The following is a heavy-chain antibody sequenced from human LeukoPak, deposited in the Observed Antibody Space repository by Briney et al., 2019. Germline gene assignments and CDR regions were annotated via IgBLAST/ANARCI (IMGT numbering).Heavy chain of an antibody. CDR2: IHPEGNEK. CDR3: ARGDDFSGDH. CDR1: GFTFSKFW. V-gene: IGHV3-7*04. J-gene: IGHJ4*02. D-gene: IGHD1-1*01. Sequence: GGSLRLSCAVSGFTFSKFWMSWVRQAPGRGLEWVANIHPEGNEKYHVESVKGRFTISRDNAKNLLFLQMNGLRVENTAVYYCARGDDFSGDHWGQGTLVTVSS.